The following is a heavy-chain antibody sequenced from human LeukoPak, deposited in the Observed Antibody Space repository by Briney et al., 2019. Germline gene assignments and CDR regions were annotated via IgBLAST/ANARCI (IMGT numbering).Heavy chain of an antibody. V-gene: IGHV4-30-2*01. D-gene: IGHD6-13*01. Sequence: PSQTLSLTCAVSGGSISSGGYSWSWIRQPPGKGLEWIGYIYHSGSTYYNPSLKSRVTISVDRSKNQFSLKLSSVTAADTAVYYCARGSVYTSSWHPYWGQGTLVTVSS. CDR1: GGSISSGGYS. CDR3: ARGSVYTSSWHPY. J-gene: IGHJ1*01. CDR2: IYHSGST.